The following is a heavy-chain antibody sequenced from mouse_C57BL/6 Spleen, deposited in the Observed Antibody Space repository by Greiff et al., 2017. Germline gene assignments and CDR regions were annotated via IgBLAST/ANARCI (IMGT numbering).Heavy chain of an antibody. CDR1: GYAFSSSW. CDR2: IYPGDGDT. D-gene: IGHD2-2*01. V-gene: IGHV1-82*01. Sequence: VQLQQSGPELVKPGASVKISCKASGYAFSSSWMNWVKQRPGKGLEWIGRIYPGDGDTNYNGKFKGKATLTADKSSSTAYMQLSSLTSEDSAVYFCARSTMVHYAMDYWGQGTSVTVSS. J-gene: IGHJ4*01. CDR3: ARSTMVHYAMDY.